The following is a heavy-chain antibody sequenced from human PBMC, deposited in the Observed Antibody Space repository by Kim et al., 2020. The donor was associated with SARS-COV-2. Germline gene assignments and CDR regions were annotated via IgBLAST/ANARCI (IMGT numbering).Heavy chain of an antibody. V-gene: IGHV3-74*01. CDR3: ARRYYSGSYYYFDY. Sequence: ESVKGQFTISRDNAKNTLYLQMNSLRDEDTAVYYCARRYYSGSYYYFDYWGQGTRVTVSS. J-gene: IGHJ4*02. D-gene: IGHD1-26*01.